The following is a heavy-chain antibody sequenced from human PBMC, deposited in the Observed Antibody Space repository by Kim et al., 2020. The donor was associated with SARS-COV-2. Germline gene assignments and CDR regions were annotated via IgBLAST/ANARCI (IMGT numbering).Heavy chain of an antibody. CDR2: ISSSGSTI. CDR3: ARLNPPWSSHYYFDY. D-gene: IGHD2-8*01. CDR1: GFTFSDYY. J-gene: IGHJ4*02. V-gene: IGHV3-11*01. Sequence: GGSLRLSCAASGFTFSDYYMSWIRQAPGKGLEWVSYISSSGSTIYYADSVKGRFTISRDNAKNSLYLQMNSLRAEDTAVYYCARLNPPWSSHYYFDYWGQGTLVTVSS.